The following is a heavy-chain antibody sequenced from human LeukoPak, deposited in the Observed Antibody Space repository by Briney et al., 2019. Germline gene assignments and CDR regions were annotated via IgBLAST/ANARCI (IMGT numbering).Heavy chain of an antibody. V-gene: IGHV3-7*01. CDR1: GFTFSSYW. Sequence: GGSLRLSCAASGFTFSSYWMSWVRQAPGKGLEWVANIKQDGREKYYVDSVKGRFTISRDNAKNSLYLQMNSLRAEDTAVYYCARSRGTTSWYYYDSSGYYLDYWGQGTLVTVSS. D-gene: IGHD3-22*01. CDR3: ARSRGTTSWYYYDSSGYYLDY. CDR2: IKQDGREK. J-gene: IGHJ4*02.